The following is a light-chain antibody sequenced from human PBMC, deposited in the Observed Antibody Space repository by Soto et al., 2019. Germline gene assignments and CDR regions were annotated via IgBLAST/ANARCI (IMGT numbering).Light chain of an antibody. V-gene: IGKV1-39*01. CDR1: QGISSY. CDR3: QQSFSTPRT. CDR2: AAS. J-gene: IGKJ1*01. Sequence: IQLTQSPSSLSASVGDRVTITCRASQGISSYLAWYQQKPGKAPKLLIYAASTLQSGVPSRFSGSGSGTDFTLTISSLQPEDFGTYYCQQSFSTPRTFGQGTKVDI.